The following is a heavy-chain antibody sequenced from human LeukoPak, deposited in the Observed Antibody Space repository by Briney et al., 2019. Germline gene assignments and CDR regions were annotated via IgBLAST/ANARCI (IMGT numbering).Heavy chain of an antibody. J-gene: IGHJ4*02. Sequence: SQTLSLTCTVSGGSISSGDYYWSWIRQPPGKGLEWIGYIYYGGSTYYNPSLKSRVTISVDTSKNQFSLKLSSVTAADTAVYYCARGDEFHYRGGATSYWGQGTLVTVSS. D-gene: IGHD1-26*01. CDR2: IYYGGST. V-gene: IGHV4-30-4*01. CDR1: GGSISSGDYY. CDR3: ARGDEFHYRGGATSY.